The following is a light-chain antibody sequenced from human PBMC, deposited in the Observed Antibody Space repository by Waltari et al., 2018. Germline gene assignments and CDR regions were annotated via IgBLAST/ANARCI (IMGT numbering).Light chain of an antibody. CDR1: QRVLSSSNNKNY. CDR3: QQYYSTPPIT. Sequence: DIVMTQSPDSLAVSLGERATIHCKSSQRVLSSSNNKNYLTWYQQKPGQPPKLLIYWASSRESGVPDRFSGSGSGTDFTLTISSLQAEDVAVYYCQQYYSTPPITFGQGTRLEIK. J-gene: IGKJ5*01. CDR2: WAS. V-gene: IGKV4-1*01.